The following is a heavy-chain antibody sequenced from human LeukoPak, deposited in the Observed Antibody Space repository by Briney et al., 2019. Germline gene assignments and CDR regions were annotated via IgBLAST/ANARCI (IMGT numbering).Heavy chain of an antibody. J-gene: IGHJ4*02. CDR3: VKGRISEDGLDF. V-gene: IGHV3-23*01. D-gene: IGHD6-13*01. CDR2: ISSSGNT. Sequence: GGSLRLSCAASGFTFSRSAMTWVRQTPGKGLDWVSSISSSGNTYYADSVKSRFTISRDNSKNMPYLQMNSLRAEDTAVYYCVKGRISEDGLDFWGQGTLVTVSS. CDR1: GFTFSRSA.